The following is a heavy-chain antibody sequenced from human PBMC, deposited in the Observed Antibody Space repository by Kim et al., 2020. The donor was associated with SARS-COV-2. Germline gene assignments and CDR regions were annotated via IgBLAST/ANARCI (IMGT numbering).Heavy chain of an antibody. CDR1: GGSNSRTENY. D-gene: IGHD3-16*01. V-gene: IGHV4-39*01. CDR2: IYYSGTT. Sequence: SETLSLTCTVSGGSNSRTENYWGWIRQPPGKGLEWIGSIYYSGTTYYNPSLKSRVTISVDTSKNQFSLMLSSVTAADTAFYFCATSATLMIRGGAWGQGTLVTVYS. J-gene: IGHJ5*02. CDR3: ATSATLMIRGGA.